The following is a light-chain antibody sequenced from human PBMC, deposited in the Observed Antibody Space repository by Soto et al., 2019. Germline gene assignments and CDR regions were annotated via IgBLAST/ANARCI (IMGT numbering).Light chain of an antibody. J-gene: IGKJ1*01. Sequence: EIVLTQSPGTLSLSPGERATLSCRASHTISSSYLAWYQQKPGQAPRLLMYGISRRATGIPDRFSGSGSGTDFTLTITILEPEDFAVDDCQYYVTSSPRTFGQGTKVEIK. CDR2: GIS. CDR1: HTISSSY. V-gene: IGKV3-20*01. CDR3: QYYVTSSPRT.